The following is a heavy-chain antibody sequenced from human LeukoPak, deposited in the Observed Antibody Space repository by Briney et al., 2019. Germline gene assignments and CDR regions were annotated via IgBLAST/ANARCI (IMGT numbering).Heavy chain of an antibody. CDR3: ARARGYSGYETDY. J-gene: IGHJ4*02. V-gene: IGHV3-21*01. D-gene: IGHD5-12*01. CDR2: ISSSSSYI. CDR1: GFTFSSYS. Sequence: GGSLRLSCAASGFTFSSYSMNWVRQAPRKGLEWVSSISSSSSYICYADSVKGRFTISRDNAKNSLYLQMNSLRAEDTAVYYCARARGYSGYETDYWGQGTLVTVSS.